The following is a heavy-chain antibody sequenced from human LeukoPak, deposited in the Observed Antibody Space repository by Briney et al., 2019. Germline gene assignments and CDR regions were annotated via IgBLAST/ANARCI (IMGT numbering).Heavy chain of an antibody. Sequence: GGSLRLSCSASGFTFSSYCMHWVRQAPGKGLEWVANIKQDGGGTYYVDSVKGRFTISRDNAKNSLYLQMNSLRAEDTAVYYSSLEGSSWYRYFQHWGQGTLVTVSS. CDR1: GFTFSSYC. V-gene: IGHV3-7*05. J-gene: IGHJ1*01. CDR2: IKQDGGGT. D-gene: IGHD6-13*01. CDR3: SLEGSSWYRYFQH.